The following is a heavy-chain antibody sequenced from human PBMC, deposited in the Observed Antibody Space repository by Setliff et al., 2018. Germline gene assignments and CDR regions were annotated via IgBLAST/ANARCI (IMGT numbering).Heavy chain of an antibody. V-gene: IGHV3-33*03. D-gene: IGHD5-18*01. Sequence: GGSLRLSCAASGFTFSSYGMHWVRQAPGKGLEWVAVIWYDGSNKYYADSVKGRFTISRDNAKSSLYLQMNSLSAEDTAIYYCASSRTWIPVLDYCGQGTLVTVSS. CDR2: IWYDGSNK. CDR1: GFTFSSYG. J-gene: IGHJ4*02. CDR3: ASSRTWIPVLDY.